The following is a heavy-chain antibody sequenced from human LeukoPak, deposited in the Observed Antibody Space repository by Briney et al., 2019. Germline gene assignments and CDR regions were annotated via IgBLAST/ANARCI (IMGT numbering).Heavy chain of an antibody. CDR1: GFTFSSYS. CDR3: ARDHRSSHRLKYFDL. D-gene: IGHD6-13*01. V-gene: IGHV3-21*01. J-gene: IGHJ2*01. Sequence: PGGSLRLSCAASGFTFSSYSMNWVRLAPGKGLEWVSSISSSSSYIYYADSVKGRFTISRDNAKNSLYLQMNSLRAEDTAVYYCARDHRSSHRLKYFDLWGRGTLVTVSS. CDR2: ISSSSSYI.